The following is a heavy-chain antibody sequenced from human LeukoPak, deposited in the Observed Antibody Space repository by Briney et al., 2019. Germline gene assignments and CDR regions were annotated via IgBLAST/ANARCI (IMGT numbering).Heavy chain of an antibody. J-gene: IGHJ4*02. V-gene: IGHV4-34*01. D-gene: IGHD4-17*01. CDR3: ARGRGTTVTIFDY. CDR1: GGSFSGYY. Sequence: SETLSLTCAVYGGSFSGYYWSWIRQPPGKGLEWIGEINHSGSTNYNPSHKSRVTISVDTSKNQFSLKLSSVTAADTAVYYCARGRGTTVTIFDYWGQGTLVTVSS. CDR2: INHSGST.